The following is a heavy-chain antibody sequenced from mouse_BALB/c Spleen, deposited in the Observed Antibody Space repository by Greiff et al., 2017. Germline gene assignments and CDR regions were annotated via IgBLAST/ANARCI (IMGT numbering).Heavy chain of an antibody. J-gene: IGHJ1*01. V-gene: IGHV5-6-5*01. Sequence: EVKLVESGGGLVKPGGSLKLSCAASGFTFSSYAMSWVRQTPEKRLEWVASISSGGSTYYPDSVKGRFTISRDNARNILYLQMSSLRSEDTAMYYCARDYYGRGYFDVGGAGTTVTVSS. CDR3: ARDYYGRGYFDV. CDR2: ISSGGST. D-gene: IGHD1-1*01. CDR1: GFTFSSYA.